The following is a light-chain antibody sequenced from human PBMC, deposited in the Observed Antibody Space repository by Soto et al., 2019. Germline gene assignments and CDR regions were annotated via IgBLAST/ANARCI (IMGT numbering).Light chain of an antibody. Sequence: QSVLTQPPSASGTPGQRVTISCSGSSSNIAVNYEYWYQQLPETAPKLLIYKNNQRPSGVPDRCSGSKSGTSASLAISGRLSEDEADYYCAAWDATLSGLWLFGGGTKLTVL. CDR2: KNN. CDR1: SSNIAVNY. J-gene: IGLJ3*02. V-gene: IGLV1-47*01. CDR3: AAWDATLSGLWL.